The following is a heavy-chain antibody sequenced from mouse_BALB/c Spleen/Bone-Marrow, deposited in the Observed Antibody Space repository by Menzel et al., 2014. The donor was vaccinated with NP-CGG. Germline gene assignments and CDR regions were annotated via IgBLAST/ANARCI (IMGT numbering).Heavy chain of an antibody. CDR2: IYPYNGVT. Sequence: EVQLQQSGPELVKPGASVKTSCKASGYTFTDNNMHWVKQSHGKSLEWIGYIYPYNGVTGYNQKFKSKATLTVDNSSSTAYMELRSLTSEDSAVYYCAGLGRDYWGQGTTLTVSS. J-gene: IGHJ2*01. V-gene: IGHV1S29*02. CDR1: GYTFTDNN. CDR3: AGLGRDY. D-gene: IGHD4-1*01.